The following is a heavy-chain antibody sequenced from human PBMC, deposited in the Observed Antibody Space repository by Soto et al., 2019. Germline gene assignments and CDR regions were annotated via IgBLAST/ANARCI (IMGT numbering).Heavy chain of an antibody. J-gene: IGHJ6*02. V-gene: IGHV6-1*01. D-gene: IGHD3-3*01. Sequence: SQTLSLTCAISGDSVSSNSAAWNWIRQSPSRGLEWLGRTYYRSKWYNDYAVSVTSRITINPDKSKNQFSLQLNSVTPEDTAVYYCARDRVYYDFWGYPRGMDVWGQGTTVTVSS. CDR3: ARDRVYYDFWGYPRGMDV. CDR1: GDSVSSNSAA. CDR2: TYYRSKWYN.